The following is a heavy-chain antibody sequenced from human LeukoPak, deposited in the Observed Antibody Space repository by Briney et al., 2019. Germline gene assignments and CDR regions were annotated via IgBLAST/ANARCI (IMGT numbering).Heavy chain of an antibody. CDR1: GGSFSGYY. Sequence: SETLSLTCAVYGGSFSGYYWSWIRQPPGKGLEWIGEINHSGSTNYNPSLKSRVTISVDTSKNQFSLKLSSVTAADTAVYYCARRLYGSHMDVWGKGTTVTVSS. D-gene: IGHD4-17*01. J-gene: IGHJ6*03. CDR2: INHSGST. CDR3: ARRLYGSHMDV. V-gene: IGHV4-34*01.